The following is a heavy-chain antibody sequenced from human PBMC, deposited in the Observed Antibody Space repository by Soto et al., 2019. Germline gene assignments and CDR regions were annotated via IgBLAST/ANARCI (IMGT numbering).Heavy chain of an antibody. CDR1: GGSISSYY. D-gene: IGHD3-10*01. CDR3: ARDPGGSGGYNWFDP. CDR2: IYYSGST. V-gene: IGHV4-59*01. J-gene: IGHJ5*02. Sequence: SETLSLTCTVSGGSISSYYWSWIRQPPGKGLEWIGYIYYSGSTNYNPSLKSRVTISVDTSKNQFSLKLSSVTAADTAVYYCARDPGGSGGYNWFDPWGQGTLVTVSS.